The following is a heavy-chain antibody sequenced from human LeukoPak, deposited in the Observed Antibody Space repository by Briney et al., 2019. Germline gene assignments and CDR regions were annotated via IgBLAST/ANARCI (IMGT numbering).Heavy chain of an antibody. V-gene: IGHV3-33*01. CDR3: ARDLGSSSVWYFDY. D-gene: IGHD6-13*01. CDR2: IWDDGSNK. J-gene: IGHJ4*02. Sequence: GGSLRLSCAASGFTFSSYGMHWVRQAPGKGLEWVAVIWDDGSNKYYVDPVKGRFTTSRDNSKNTLYLQMNSLRVEDTAVYYCARDLGSSSVWYFDYWGQGTLVTVSS. CDR1: GFTFSSYG.